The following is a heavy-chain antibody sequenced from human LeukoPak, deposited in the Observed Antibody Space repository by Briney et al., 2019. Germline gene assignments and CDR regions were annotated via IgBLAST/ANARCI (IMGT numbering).Heavy chain of an antibody. CDR1: GFTFSDYY. J-gene: IGHJ3*02. D-gene: IGHD3-22*01. CDR2: IGSSGSPT. Sequence: GGPLRLSCAASGFTFSDYYMSWIRQAPGRGLEWLSYIGSSGSPTYYADSVEGRLTISRDNAQNSLYLQMNSLRAEDTAVYYCAGARSGYFSDAFEIWGQGTMVTVSS. V-gene: IGHV3-11*04. CDR3: AGARSGYFSDAFEI.